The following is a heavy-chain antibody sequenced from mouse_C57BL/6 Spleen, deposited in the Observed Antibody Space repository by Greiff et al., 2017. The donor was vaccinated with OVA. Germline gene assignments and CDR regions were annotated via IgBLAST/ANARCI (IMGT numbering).Heavy chain of an antibody. Sequence: VHVKQSGPVLVKPGASVKMSCKASGYTFTDYYMNWVKQSHGKSLEWIGVINPYNGGTSYNQKFKGKATLTVDKSSSTAYMELNSLTSEDSAVYYCAREREDGSSYFDYWGQGTTLTVSS. CDR2: INPYNGGT. CDR3: AREREDGSSYFDY. D-gene: IGHD1-1*01. V-gene: IGHV1-19*01. J-gene: IGHJ2*01. CDR1: GYTFTDYY.